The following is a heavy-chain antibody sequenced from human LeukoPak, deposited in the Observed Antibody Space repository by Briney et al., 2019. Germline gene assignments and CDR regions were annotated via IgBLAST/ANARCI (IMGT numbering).Heavy chain of an antibody. D-gene: IGHD2-15*01. CDR1: GDSVSSNSAA. V-gene: IGHV6-1*01. CDR2: TYYRSRWNN. CDR3: AREVAGTGAFDY. Sequence: QTLSLTCAISGDSVSSNSAAWNWIRQSPSRGPEWLGRTYYRSRWNNDYVLSVKSRIIVSPDTSKNQFSLQLDSVTPEDTAVYYCAREVAGTGAFDYWGQGTLVTVSS. J-gene: IGHJ4*02.